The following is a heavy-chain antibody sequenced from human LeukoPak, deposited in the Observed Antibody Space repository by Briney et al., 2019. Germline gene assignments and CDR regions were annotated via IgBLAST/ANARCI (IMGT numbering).Heavy chain of an antibody. D-gene: IGHD6-13*01. J-gene: IGHJ4*02. CDR1: GFTFSAAY. CDR2: IKSNSAGGTT. Sequence: GGSLRLSCTTSGFTFSAAYMIWVRQAPGKGLEWVGRIKSNSAGGTTDYASPVEGRFIISRDDSKATVYLQMNSLKTEDTAVYYCSTDAGFDSRWYNYWGQGTLVTVSS. CDR3: STDAGFDSRWYNY. V-gene: IGHV3-15*01.